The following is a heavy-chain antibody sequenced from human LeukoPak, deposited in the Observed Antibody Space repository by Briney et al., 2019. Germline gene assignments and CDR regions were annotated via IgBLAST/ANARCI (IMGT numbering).Heavy chain of an antibody. CDR1: GGSITNYY. CDR3: ARHTIFGVLDGDWFDP. D-gene: IGHD3-3*01. V-gene: IGHV4-59*01. Sequence: PSETLSLTCTVSGGSITNYYWTWLRQPPGKGLEWIGHIYYSGSTNYNPSLENRVTMSVDTSKSQFSLKLSSVTAADTAVYYCARHTIFGVLDGDWFDPWGQGTLVTVSS. CDR2: IYYSGST. J-gene: IGHJ5*02.